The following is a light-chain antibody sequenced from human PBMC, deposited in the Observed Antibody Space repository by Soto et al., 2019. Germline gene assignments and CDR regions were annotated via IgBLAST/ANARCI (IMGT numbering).Light chain of an antibody. V-gene: IGKV3-15*01. CDR1: RSVSSD. J-gene: IGKJ1*01. Sequence: DIVLTQSPATLSLSPGERVTLSCRASRSVSSDLAWYHQKPGQAPRLLIYGASTRATGIPARFSGSGSGTEFTLTINSLQSEDFAVYYCQQYNNWPRTFGQGTKVDIK. CDR2: GAS. CDR3: QQYNNWPRT.